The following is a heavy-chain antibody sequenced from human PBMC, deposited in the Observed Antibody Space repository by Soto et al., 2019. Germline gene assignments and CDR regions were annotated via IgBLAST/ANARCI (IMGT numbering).Heavy chain of an antibody. Sequence: PGGSLRLSCAASGFTFSSYGVHWVRQAPGKGLEWVASVRYSGSNKHYADSVKGRFTVSRDNSKNTLYLEMNSLRAEDTARYYCAKEGRFLELSFAGEAYYGFDVWGQGTTVTVSS. D-gene: IGHD3-3*01. CDR3: AKEGRFLELSFAGEAYYGFDV. CDR1: GFTFSSYG. V-gene: IGHV3-30*02. J-gene: IGHJ6*02. CDR2: VRYSGSNK.